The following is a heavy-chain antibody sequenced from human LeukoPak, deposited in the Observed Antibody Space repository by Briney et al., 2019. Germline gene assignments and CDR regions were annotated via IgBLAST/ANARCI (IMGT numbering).Heavy chain of an antibody. D-gene: IGHD3-22*01. CDR1: GFTFSSYS. V-gene: IGHV3-21*01. J-gene: IGHJ4*02. Sequence: GGSLRLSCAASGFTFSSYSINWVRQAPGKGLEWVSCVSSTSSFIYYADSVKGRFTISRDNAKNSLYLQMNSLRAEDTAVYYCARGRSDSSGYYYFDYWGQGTLVTVSS. CDR3: ARGRSDSSGYYYFDY. CDR2: VSSTSSFI.